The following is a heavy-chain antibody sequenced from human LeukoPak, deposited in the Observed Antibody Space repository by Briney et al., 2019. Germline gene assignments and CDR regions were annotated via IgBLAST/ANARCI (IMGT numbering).Heavy chain of an antibody. J-gene: IGHJ6*02. CDR3: ARRNYATTYYYYGMDV. CDR2: INHSGST. V-gene: IGHV4-34*01. D-gene: IGHD1-7*01. CDR1: GLSFSGYY. Sequence: SETLSLTCAVYGLSFSGYYWSWIRQPPGKGLEWIGEINHSGSTNYNPSLKSRVTISVDTSKNQFSLKLSSVTAADTAVYYCARRNYATTYYYYGMDVWGQGTTVTVSS.